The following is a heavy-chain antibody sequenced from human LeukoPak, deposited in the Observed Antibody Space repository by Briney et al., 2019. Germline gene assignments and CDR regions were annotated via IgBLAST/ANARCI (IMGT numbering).Heavy chain of an antibody. Sequence: HPGGSLRLSCAASGFTFSSYWMSWVRQAPGKGLEWVANVKQDGSEKYYVDSVKGRFTISRDNAKNSLYLQMNSLRAEDTAVYFCARRRESISRDGSLYFYYGMDVWGQGTTVTVSS. CDR2: VKQDGSEK. D-gene: IGHD2/OR15-2a*01. J-gene: IGHJ6*02. V-gene: IGHV3-7*01. CDR3: ARRRESISRDGSLYFYYGMDV. CDR1: GFTFSSYW.